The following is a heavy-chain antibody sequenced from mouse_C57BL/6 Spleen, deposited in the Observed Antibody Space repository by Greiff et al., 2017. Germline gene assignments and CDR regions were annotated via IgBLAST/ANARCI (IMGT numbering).Heavy chain of an antibody. CDR1: GYTFTSYW. V-gene: IGHV1-61*01. Sequence: QVQLQQPGAELVRPGSSVKLSCKASGYTFTSYWMDWVKQRPGQGLEWIGNIYPSDSETHYNQKFKDKATLTVDKSSSTAYMQLSSLTSEDSAVYYCARGRADGSSFFDYWGQGTTLTGSS. CDR2: IYPSDSET. D-gene: IGHD1-1*01. CDR3: ARGRADGSSFFDY. J-gene: IGHJ2*01.